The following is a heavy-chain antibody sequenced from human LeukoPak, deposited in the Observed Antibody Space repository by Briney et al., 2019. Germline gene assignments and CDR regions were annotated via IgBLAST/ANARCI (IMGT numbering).Heavy chain of an antibody. CDR2: IDHSGST. D-gene: IGHD3-10*01. V-gene: IGHV4-34*01. Sequence: PSETLSLTCAVYSGSFSGYYWSWIRQPPGKGLEWIGEIDHSGSTNDNPSLKSRLTISLDTSKNQFSLKLSSVTAADTAVYYCARDGSGSYGPKPIDYWGQGTLVTVSS. CDR1: SGSFSGYY. CDR3: ARDGSGSYGPKPIDY. J-gene: IGHJ4*02.